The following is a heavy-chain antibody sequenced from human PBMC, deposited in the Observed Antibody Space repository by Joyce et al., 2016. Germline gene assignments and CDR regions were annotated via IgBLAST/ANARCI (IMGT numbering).Heavy chain of an antibody. J-gene: IGHJ4*02. V-gene: IGHV5-51*03. CDR3: ARRGGAANFEY. CDR2: IYPSDSDT. D-gene: IGHD1-26*01. Sequence: EVQLVQSGAEVKKPGESLKISCQGSGYNFNSHWIGWVRQMPGKGLEWMGIIYPSDSDTRYSPSFQGHVTISVDKSIRTAHLQWSSLKASDTAIYHCARRGGAANFEYWGQGTLVTVSS. CDR1: GYNFNSHW.